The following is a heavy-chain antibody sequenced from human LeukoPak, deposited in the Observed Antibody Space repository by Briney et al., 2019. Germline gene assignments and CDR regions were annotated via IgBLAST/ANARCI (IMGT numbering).Heavy chain of an antibody. D-gene: IGHD2-15*01. CDR2: INPNSGGT. V-gene: IGHV1-2*02. Sequence: ASVRVSCKASGYTFTGYYVHCVRQAPGQGLEWMGWINPNSGGTNYAQKFQGRVTMTRDTSISTAYMDLSRLISDDTAVYYCARDAGYCTGGSCWYFDHWGQGTLVTVSS. J-gene: IGHJ4*02. CDR1: GYTFTGYY. CDR3: ARDAGYCTGGSCWYFDH.